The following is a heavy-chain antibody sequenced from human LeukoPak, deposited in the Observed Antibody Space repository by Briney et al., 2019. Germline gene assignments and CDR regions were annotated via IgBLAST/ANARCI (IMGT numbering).Heavy chain of an antibody. CDR3: ARDPHYGDILNDPFDI. D-gene: IGHD4-17*01. V-gene: IGHV4-59*11. CDR2: IHHSGST. Sequence: SETLSLTCTVSGGSISTHYWIWIRQPPGKGLEWIGYIHHSGSTNYNPSLKSRVTISVDTSKNQFSLKPSSVTAADTAVYFCARDPHYGDILNDPFDIWGQGTMVTVSS. J-gene: IGHJ3*02. CDR1: GGSISTHY.